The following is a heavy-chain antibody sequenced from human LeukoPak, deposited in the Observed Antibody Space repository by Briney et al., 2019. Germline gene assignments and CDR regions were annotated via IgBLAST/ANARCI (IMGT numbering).Heavy chain of an antibody. J-gene: IGHJ4*02. D-gene: IGHD1-26*01. Sequence: SETLSLTCAVYGGSFSGYCWSWIRQPPGKGLEWIREINHSGSTNDNPSLKSRVTISVDTSKNQFSLKLSSVTAADTAVYYCARRLRGRSYSGSRGSGFDYWGQGTLVTVSS. CDR1: GGSFSGYC. V-gene: IGHV4-34*01. CDR2: INHSGST. CDR3: ARRLRGRSYSGSRGSGFDY.